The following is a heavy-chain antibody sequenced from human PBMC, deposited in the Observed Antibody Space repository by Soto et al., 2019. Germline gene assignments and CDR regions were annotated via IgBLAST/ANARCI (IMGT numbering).Heavy chain of an antibody. CDR1: GFTFSSYA. V-gene: IGHV3-23*01. CDR3: AKDLTGYSSGWYVGDY. D-gene: IGHD6-19*01. J-gene: IGHJ4*02. CDR2: ISGSGGST. Sequence: PGGSLRLSCAASGFTFSSYAMSWVRQAPGKGLEWVSAISGSGGSTYYADSVKGRFTISRDNSKNTLYLQMNSLRAEDTAVYYCAKDLTGYSSGWYVGDYWGQGTLVTVSS.